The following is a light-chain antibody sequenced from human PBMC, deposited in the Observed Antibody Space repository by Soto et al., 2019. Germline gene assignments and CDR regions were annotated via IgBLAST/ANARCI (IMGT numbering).Light chain of an antibody. V-gene: IGLV2-14*01. CDR3: FSYTTSSAPDV. CDR1: TSDVGGYNY. Sequence: QSVLTQPASVSGSPGQSITISCTGTTSDVGGYNYVSWYQQHPGKAPKLMIYEVSNRPSGVSNRFSGSKSGNTASLTISGLQAEDEAAYYCFSYTTSSAPDVFGTGTKLTVL. CDR2: EVS. J-gene: IGLJ1*01.